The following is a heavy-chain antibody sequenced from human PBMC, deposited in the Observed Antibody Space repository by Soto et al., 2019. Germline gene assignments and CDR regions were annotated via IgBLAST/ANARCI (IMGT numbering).Heavy chain of an antibody. V-gene: IGHV3-49*03. J-gene: IGHJ6*03. Sequence: GGSLRLSCTASGFTFGDYAMSWFRQAPGKGLEWVGFIRSKAYGGTTEYAASVKGRFTISRDDSKSIAYLQMNSLKTEDTAVYYCTRDIVAAPNYYYYYYMDVWGKGTTVTVSS. CDR3: TRDIVAAPNYYYYYYMDV. D-gene: IGHD2-2*01. CDR1: GFTFGDYA. CDR2: IRSKAYGGTT.